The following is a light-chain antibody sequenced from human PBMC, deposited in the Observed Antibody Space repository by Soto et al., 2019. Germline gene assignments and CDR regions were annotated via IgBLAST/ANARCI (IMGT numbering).Light chain of an antibody. CDR3: CSYAPTRASYV. CDR1: GSDIGSYNL. V-gene: IGLV2-23*02. Sequence: QSVLTQPASVSGSPGQSITISCTGTGSDIGSYNLVSWYQQPPGKAPKLIIYEVTNRPSGVSSRFSGSKSGNTASLTISGFQAEDDADYYCCSYAPTRASYVFGTGTKVTVL. CDR2: EVT. J-gene: IGLJ1*01.